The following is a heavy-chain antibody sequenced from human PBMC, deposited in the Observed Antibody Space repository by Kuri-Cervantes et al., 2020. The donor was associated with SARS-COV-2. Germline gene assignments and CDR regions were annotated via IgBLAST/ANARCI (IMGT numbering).Heavy chain of an antibody. CDR3: AKAPRPHWDGGNSGDY. Sequence: GGSLSPSCPVSGFTFSSYARSWVRQAPGKGLEWVSAISGSGGRTYYADSVKGRFTISRDNSKNTLYLQRNSLRAEDTAVYYCAKAPRPHWDGGNSGDYWGQGTLVTVSS. D-gene: IGHD4-23*01. CDR2: ISGSGGRT. V-gene: IGHV3-23*01. J-gene: IGHJ4*02. CDR1: GFTFSSYA.